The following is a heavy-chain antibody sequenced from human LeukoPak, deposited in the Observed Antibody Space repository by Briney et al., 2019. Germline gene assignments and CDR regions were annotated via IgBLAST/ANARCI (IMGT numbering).Heavy chain of an antibody. D-gene: IGHD2-15*01. V-gene: IGHV3-23*01. CDR1: GFTFSSYA. Sequence: GGSLRLSCAASGFTFSSYAMSWVRQAPGKGLEWVSAISGSGGSTYYADSVKGRFTTSRDNSKNTLYLQMNSLRAEDTAVYYCAKGYCSGGSCYVLGYWGQGTLVTVSS. CDR2: ISGSGGST. CDR3: AKGYCSGGSCYVLGY. J-gene: IGHJ4*02.